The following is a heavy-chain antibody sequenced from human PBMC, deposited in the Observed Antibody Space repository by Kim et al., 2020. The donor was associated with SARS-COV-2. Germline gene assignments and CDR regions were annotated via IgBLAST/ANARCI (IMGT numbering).Heavy chain of an antibody. CDR1: EFTFSTYA. Sequence: GGSLRLSCAASEFTFSTYAVSWVRQAPGKGLEWVSGIPSSGGTTYYADSVRGRVTISRDNSMKTLSLQMNSLRADDTAVYYCAKLMTTSCYSAMDVWG. CDR3: AKLMTTSCYSAMDV. J-gene: IGHJ6*02. D-gene: IGHD2-2*01. V-gene: IGHV3-23*01. CDR2: IPSSGGTT.